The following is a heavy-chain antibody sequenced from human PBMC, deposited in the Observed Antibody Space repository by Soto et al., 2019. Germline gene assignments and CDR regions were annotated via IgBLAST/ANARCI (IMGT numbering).Heavy chain of an antibody. CDR3: ASTTVVAAPFDF. V-gene: IGHV3-21*01. Sequence: VQLVESGGGLVKPGGSLTLSCGASGFAFRSYNMNWVRQAPGKGLEWVASISSGSSNIYYADSVKGRFTISRDNAKNSLYLQMDSLRAEDSAVYYCASTTVVAAPFDFWGQGTLVTVSS. J-gene: IGHJ4*02. D-gene: IGHD2-15*01. CDR1: GFAFRSYN. CDR2: ISSGSSNI.